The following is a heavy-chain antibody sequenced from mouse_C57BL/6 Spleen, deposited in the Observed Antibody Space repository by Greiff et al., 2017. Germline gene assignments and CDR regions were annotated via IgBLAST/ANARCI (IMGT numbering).Heavy chain of an antibody. CDR1: GYSITSGYY. CDR3: ASGPYYPYFDY. CDR2: ISYDGSN. D-gene: IGHD2-10*01. Sequence: EVKLVESGPGLVKPSQSLSLTCSVTGYSITSGYYWNWIRQFPGNKREWMGYISYDGSNNYNPSLKNRISITRDTSKNQFFLKLNSVTTEDTATYYCASGPYYPYFDYWGQGTTLTVSS. J-gene: IGHJ2*01. V-gene: IGHV3-6*01.